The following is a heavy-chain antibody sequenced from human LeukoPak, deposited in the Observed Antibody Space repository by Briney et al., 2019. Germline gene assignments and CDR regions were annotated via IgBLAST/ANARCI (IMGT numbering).Heavy chain of an antibody. J-gene: IGHJ4*02. CDR1: GFTFSSYE. Sequence: GGSLRLSCAASGFTFSSYEMNWVRQAPGKGLEWVSYISSSGSTIYYADSVKGRFTISRDNDKNSLYLQMNSLRAEDTAVYYCATCGYTYGLYFDYWGQGTLVTVSS. CDR2: ISSSGSTI. V-gene: IGHV3-48*03. CDR3: ATCGYTYGLYFDY. D-gene: IGHD5-18*01.